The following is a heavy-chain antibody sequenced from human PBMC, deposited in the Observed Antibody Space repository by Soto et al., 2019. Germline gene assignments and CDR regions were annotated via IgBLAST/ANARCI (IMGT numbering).Heavy chain of an antibody. V-gene: IGHV3-48*02. CDR3: ATLSSGWDFYYYYGMDV. CDR2: ISSSSSTI. Sequence: AASGFTFSSYSMNWVRQAPGKGLEWVSYISSSSSTIYYADSVKGRFTISRDNAKNSLYLQMNSLRDEDTAVYYCATLSSGWDFYYYYGMDVWGQGTTVTVSS. J-gene: IGHJ6*02. CDR1: GFTFSSYS. D-gene: IGHD6-19*01.